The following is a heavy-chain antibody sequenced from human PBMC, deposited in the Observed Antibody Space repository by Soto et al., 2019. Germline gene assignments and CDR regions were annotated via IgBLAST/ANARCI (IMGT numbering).Heavy chain of an antibody. CDR3: AHNDDTVACSGVH. CDR2: IYRDGDT. Sequence: QITLKESGPTLVKPTQPLTLTCTFSGFSLSTSPMSVSWIRQSPGKALEWLALIYRDGDTRYSPSLQGRLTVSKDTSKNQVVLIMTNMDPLDTATYYCAHNDDTVACSGVHWGQGTLVTVSS. D-gene: IGHD3-10*02. J-gene: IGHJ4*02. CDR1: GFSLSTSPMS. V-gene: IGHV2-5*02.